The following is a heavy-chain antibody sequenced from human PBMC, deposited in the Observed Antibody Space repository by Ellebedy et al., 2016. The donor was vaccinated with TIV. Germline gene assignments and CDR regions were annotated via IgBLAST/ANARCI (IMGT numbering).Heavy chain of an antibody. CDR2: IGGSGDEI. Sequence: PGGSLRLSCEASGFTFSSYALSWVRQAPGKGLEGVSTIGGSGDEIHYADSVKGRFSISRDNFKNTLCLQMNSLRAEDTAVYYCANYKNTGGSVWRSEAFDVWGQGTMVTLSS. CDR1: GFTFSSYA. CDR3: ANYKNTGGSVWRSEAFDV. J-gene: IGHJ3*01. V-gene: IGHV3-23*01. D-gene: IGHD6-19*01.